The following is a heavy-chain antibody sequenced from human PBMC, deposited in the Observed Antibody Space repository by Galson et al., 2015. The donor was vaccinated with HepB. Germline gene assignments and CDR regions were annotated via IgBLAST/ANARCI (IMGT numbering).Heavy chain of an antibody. D-gene: IGHD3-10*01. Sequence: SVKVSCKASGYTFTSYYMHWVRQAPGQGLEWMGIINPSGGSTSYAQKFQGRVTMTRDTSTSTVYMELSSLRSEDTAVYYCARASIPVFPGDVSLFMDVWGQGTTVTVSS. CDR2: INPSGGST. V-gene: IGHV1-46*01. J-gene: IGHJ6*02. CDR1: GYTFTSYY. CDR3: ARASIPVFPGDVSLFMDV.